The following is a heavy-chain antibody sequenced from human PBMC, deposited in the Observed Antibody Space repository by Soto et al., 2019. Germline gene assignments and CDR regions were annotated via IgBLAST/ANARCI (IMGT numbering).Heavy chain of an antibody. J-gene: IGHJ6*02. Sequence: QLQLQESGSGLVKPSQTLSLTCAVSGGSISSGGYSWSWIRQPPGKGLEWIGYIYHSGSTYYNPSLKSRVTIAVDRSKNQFSLKLSSVTAADTAVYYCATAAVRGYYYGMDVWGLGTTVTVSS. V-gene: IGHV4-30-2*01. CDR1: GGSISSGGYS. D-gene: IGHD3-10*01. CDR2: IYHSGST. CDR3: ATAAVRGYYYGMDV.